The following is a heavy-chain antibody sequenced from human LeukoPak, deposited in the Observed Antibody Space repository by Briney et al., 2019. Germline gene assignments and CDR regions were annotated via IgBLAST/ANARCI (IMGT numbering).Heavy chain of an antibody. J-gene: IGHJ5*02. CDR3: ARARDWFDP. V-gene: IGHV4-59*12. Sequence: SETLSLTCTVSGGSIGTYSWNWIRQPPGKGLEWIGYIYYSGTTNYNPSLKSRVTISVDTSKNQFSLKLSSVTAADTAVYYCARARDWFDPWGQGTLVTVSS. CDR1: GGSIGTYS. CDR2: IYYSGTT.